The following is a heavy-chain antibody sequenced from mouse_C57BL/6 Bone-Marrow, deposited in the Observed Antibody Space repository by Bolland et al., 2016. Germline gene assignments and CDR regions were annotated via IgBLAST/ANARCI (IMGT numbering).Heavy chain of an antibody. J-gene: IGHJ2*01. CDR3: ARQGEFPDYFDY. CDR2: T. Sequence: TTYNSALKSRLSISKDNSKSQVFLKMNSLQTDDTAMYYCARQGEFPDYFDYWGQG. V-gene: IGHV2-6-1*01.